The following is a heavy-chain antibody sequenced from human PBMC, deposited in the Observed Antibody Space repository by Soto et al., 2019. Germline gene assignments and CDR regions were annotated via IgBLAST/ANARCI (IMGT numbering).Heavy chain of an antibody. J-gene: IGHJ4*02. CDR3: ARGQDSALMVSAGAWFDY. D-gene: IGHD2-8*01. CDR2: IWYDGSNK. V-gene: IGHV3-33*01. CDR1: GFTFSSYG. Sequence: GGSLRLSCAASGFTFSSYGIHWVRQAPGKGLEWVAVIWYDGSNKYYADSVKGRFTISRDNSKNTVYLQMNSLRAEDTAVYYCARGQDSALMVSAGAWFDYWGQGTLVTVSS.